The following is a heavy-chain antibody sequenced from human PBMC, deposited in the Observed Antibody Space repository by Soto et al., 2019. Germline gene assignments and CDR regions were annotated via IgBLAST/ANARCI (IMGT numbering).Heavy chain of an antibody. CDR1: GGSISSGDYY. D-gene: IGHD3-10*01. J-gene: IGHJ4*02. CDR2: IYYSGST. V-gene: IGHV4-30-4*01. Sequence: QVQLQESGPGLVKPSQTLSLTCTVSGGSISSGDYYWSWIRQPPGKGLEWIGYIYYSGSTYYNPSLKSRVTISVDTSKNQFSLKLSSVTAAGTAVYYCARVGFGELMGEEYWGQGTLVTVSS. CDR3: ARVGFGELMGEEY.